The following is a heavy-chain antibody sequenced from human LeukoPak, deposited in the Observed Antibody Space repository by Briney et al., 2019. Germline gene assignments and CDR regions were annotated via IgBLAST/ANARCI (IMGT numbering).Heavy chain of an antibody. J-gene: IGHJ3*02. CDR3: ARPLDGSTPNLGSAFDI. D-gene: IGHD1-7*01. CDR1: GGTFSSYA. CDR2: IIPIFGTA. Sequence: SVKVSCKASGGTFSSYAISWVRQAPGQGLEWMGGIIPIFGTANYAQKFQGRGTITADESTSTAYMELSSLRSEDTAVYYCARPLDGSTPNLGSAFDIWGQGTMVTVSS. V-gene: IGHV1-69*13.